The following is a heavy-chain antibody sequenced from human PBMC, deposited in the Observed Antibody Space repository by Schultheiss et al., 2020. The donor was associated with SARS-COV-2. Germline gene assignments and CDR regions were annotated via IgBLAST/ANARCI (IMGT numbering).Heavy chain of an antibody. CDR3: ARGGGGGYYYFDY. J-gene: IGHJ4*02. CDR2: ISDDGGST. CDR1: GFTYSTYT. Sequence: GGSLRLSCAASGFTYSTYTMNWVRQAPGKGLEWVSTISDDGGSTYYADSVKGRFTISRDNSKNTLYLQMNSLRAEDTAVYYCARGGGGGYYYFDYWGQGTLVTVSS. V-gene: IGHV3-23*01. D-gene: IGHD3-22*01.